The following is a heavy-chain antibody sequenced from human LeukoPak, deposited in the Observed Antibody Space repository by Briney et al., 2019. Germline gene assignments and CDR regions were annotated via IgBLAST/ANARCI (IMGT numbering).Heavy chain of an antibody. D-gene: IGHD6-19*01. CDR1: GYSISSGYY. V-gene: IGHV4-38-2*02. J-gene: IGHJ3*02. Sequence: PSETLSLTCTVSGYSISSGYYWGWIRQPPGKGLEWIGSIYHSGSTYYNPSLKSRVTISVDTSKNQFSLKLSSVTAADTAVYYCARADEIAVAGTNAFDIWGQGTMVTVSS. CDR3: ARADEIAVAGTNAFDI. CDR2: IYHSGST.